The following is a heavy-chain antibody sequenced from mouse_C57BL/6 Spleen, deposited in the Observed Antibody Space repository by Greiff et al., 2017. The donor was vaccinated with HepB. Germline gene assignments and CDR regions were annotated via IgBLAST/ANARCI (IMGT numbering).Heavy chain of an antibody. CDR1: GFTFSSYG. Sequence: EVMLVESGGDLVKPGGSLKLSCAASGFTFSSYGMSWVRQTPDKRLEWVATISSGGSYTYYPDSVKGRFTISRDNAKNTLYLQMSSLKSEDTAMYYCARFYYGSSSYWGQGTTLTVSS. V-gene: IGHV5-6*01. D-gene: IGHD1-1*01. CDR3: ARFYYGSSSY. J-gene: IGHJ2*01. CDR2: ISSGGSYT.